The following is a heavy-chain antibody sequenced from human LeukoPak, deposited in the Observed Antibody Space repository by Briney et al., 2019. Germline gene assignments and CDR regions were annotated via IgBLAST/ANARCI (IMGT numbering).Heavy chain of an antibody. V-gene: IGHV4-34*01. CDR2: INHSGST. D-gene: IGHD3-9*01. Sequence: SETLSLTCAVYGGSFSGYYWSWIRQPPGKGLEWIGEINHSGSTNYNPSLKSRVTISVDTSKNQFSLKLSSVTAADTAVYYCARRLDFDLDYWGQGTLVTVSS. J-gene: IGHJ4*02. CDR1: GGSFSGYY. CDR3: ARRLDFDLDY.